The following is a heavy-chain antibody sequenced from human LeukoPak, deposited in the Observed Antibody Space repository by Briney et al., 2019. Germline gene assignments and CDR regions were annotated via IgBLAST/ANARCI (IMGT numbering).Heavy chain of an antibody. CDR3: ARSSSSWYLNTYYFDY. Sequence: SETLSLTCTVSGGSISSSSYYWGWIRQPPGKGLEWIGSIYYSGSTYYNPSLKSRVTISVDTSKNQFSLKLSSVTAADTAVYYCARSSSSWYLNTYYFDYWGQGTLVTVSS. CDR1: GGSISSSSYY. D-gene: IGHD6-13*01. V-gene: IGHV4-39*07. J-gene: IGHJ4*02. CDR2: IYYSGST.